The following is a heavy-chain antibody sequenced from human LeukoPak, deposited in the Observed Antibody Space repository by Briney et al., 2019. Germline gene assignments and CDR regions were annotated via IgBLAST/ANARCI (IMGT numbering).Heavy chain of an antibody. V-gene: IGHV4-34*01. Sequence: PSETLSLTCAVYGGSFSGYYWSWIRQPPGKGLEWIGEINHSGSTNYNPSLKSRVTISVDTSKNQFSLKLSSVTAADTAVYYCARGLYDFWSGYYNNWFDPRGQGTLVTVSS. J-gene: IGHJ5*02. CDR1: GGSFSGYY. CDR2: INHSGST. D-gene: IGHD3-3*01. CDR3: ARGLYDFWSGYYNNWFDP.